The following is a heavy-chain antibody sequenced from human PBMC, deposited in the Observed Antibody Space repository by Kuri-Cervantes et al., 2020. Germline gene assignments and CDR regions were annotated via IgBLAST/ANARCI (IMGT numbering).Heavy chain of an antibody. Sequence: GESLKISCAASGFTYSDHYMNWVRQAPGKGLEWVARIKRDGSGTAYVDSVKDRFTISRDNAKNSLYLQMNSLRAEDTAVYYCARESSVTTADFDYWGQGTLVTVSS. J-gene: IGHJ4*02. V-gene: IGHV3-74*03. D-gene: IGHD4-11*01. CDR3: ARESSVTTADFDY. CDR2: IKRDGSGT. CDR1: GFTYSDHY.